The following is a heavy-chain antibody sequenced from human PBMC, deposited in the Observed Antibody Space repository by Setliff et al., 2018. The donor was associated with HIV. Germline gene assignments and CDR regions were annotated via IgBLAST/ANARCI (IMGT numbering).Heavy chain of an antibody. Sequence: SETLSLTCAVYVGSFSGHYWIWIRQPPGKGLEWIGETNPSGSTKYNPSLKSRVTISVDRSKNQFSLKLTSVTAADAAVYYCARGQDLGATWTGYYYYYMDVWGKGTTVTVSS. CDR3: ARGQDLGATWTGYYYYYMDV. J-gene: IGHJ6*03. CDR1: VGSFSGHY. D-gene: IGHD1-26*01. CDR2: TNPSGST. V-gene: IGHV4-34*01.